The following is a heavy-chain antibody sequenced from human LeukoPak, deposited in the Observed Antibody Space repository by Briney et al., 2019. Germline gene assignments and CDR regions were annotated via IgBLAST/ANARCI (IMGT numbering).Heavy chain of an antibody. D-gene: IGHD2-15*01. CDR1: GYTFTSYD. V-gene: IGHV1-8*01. CDR2: MNPNSGNT. J-gene: IGHJ3*02. Sequence: ASVKVSCKAFGYTFTSYDINWVRQATGQGLEWMGWMNPNSGNTGYAQKFQGRVTMTRNTSISTAYMELSSLRSEDTAVYYCARGRGGRHDDAFDIWGQGTMVTVSS. CDR3: ARGRGGRHDDAFDI.